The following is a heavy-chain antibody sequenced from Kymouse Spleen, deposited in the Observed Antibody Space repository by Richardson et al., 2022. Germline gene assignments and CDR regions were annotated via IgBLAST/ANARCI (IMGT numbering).Heavy chain of an antibody. D-gene: IGHD1-26*01. V-gene: IGHV3-13*01. CDR3: ARE*VGATTGTSIS. CDR2: IGTAGDT. J-gene: IGHJ2*01. CDR1: GFTFSSYD. Sequence: EVQLVESGGGLVQPGGSLRLSCAASGFTFSSYDMHWVRQATGKGLEWVSAIGTAGDTYYPGSVKGRFTISRENAKNSLYLQMNSLRAGDTAVYYCARE*VGATTGTSISGAVAPWSLSPQ.